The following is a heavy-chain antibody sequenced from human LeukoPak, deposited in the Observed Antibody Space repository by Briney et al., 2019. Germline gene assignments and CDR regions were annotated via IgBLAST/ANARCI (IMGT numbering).Heavy chain of an antibody. CDR3: ARDTNGRGYIIH. V-gene: IGHV4-59*01. D-gene: IGHD5-18*01. J-gene: IGHJ4*02. Sequence: SETLSLTCTVSGGSISSYYWSWIRQPPGKGLEWIGYIYYSGSTNYNPSLKSRVTISVDTSKNQFSLKLSSVTAADTAVYYCARDTNGRGYIIHWGQGTLVTVSS. CDR1: GGSISSYY. CDR2: IYYSGST.